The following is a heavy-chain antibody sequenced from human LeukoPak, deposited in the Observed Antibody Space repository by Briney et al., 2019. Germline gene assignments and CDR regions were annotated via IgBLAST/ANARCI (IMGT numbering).Heavy chain of an antibody. Sequence: ASVKVSCKASGYTFTDYYIHWVRQAPGQGLEWMGYIYPKSGVTNYAQKFQGRVTITRDTSITTAYMELTRLTSDDTAVYSCATIEGGAGTDWGQGTLVTVSS. V-gene: IGHV1-2*02. CDR3: ATIEGGAGTD. CDR1: GYTFTDYY. CDR2: IYPKSGVT. D-gene: IGHD6-19*01. J-gene: IGHJ4*02.